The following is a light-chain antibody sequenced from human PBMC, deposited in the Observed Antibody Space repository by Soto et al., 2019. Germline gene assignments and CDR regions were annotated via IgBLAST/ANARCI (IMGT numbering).Light chain of an antibody. CDR1: QSVSPS. Sequence: DIKMTQSPSTLSASVGDRVTITCRASQSVSPSLAWYQQKPGIAPKLLIYKASILQSGVPSRFRGSGTGTEFTLTISSLQPDDFATYYCQQYNTYRTFGQGTKVEIK. CDR3: QQYNTYRT. V-gene: IGKV1-5*03. J-gene: IGKJ1*01. CDR2: KAS.